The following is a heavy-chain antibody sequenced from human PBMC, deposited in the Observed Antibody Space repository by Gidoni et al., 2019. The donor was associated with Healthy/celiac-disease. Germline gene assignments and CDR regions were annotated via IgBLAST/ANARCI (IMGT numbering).Heavy chain of an antibody. CDR2: ISYSGST. V-gene: IGHV4-39*01. CDR3: ARQAAAPTRFDY. J-gene: IGHJ4*02. D-gene: IGHD6-13*01. Sequence: QLQLQESGPGLVKPSETLSLTCTVSGGSISSTNYYWGWIRQPPGKGLEWIGNISYSGSTFYNPSLKSRVTISVDMSKNQFSLRLSSVTAADTAMYYCARQAAAPTRFDYWGQGTLVTVSS. CDR1: GGSISSTNYY.